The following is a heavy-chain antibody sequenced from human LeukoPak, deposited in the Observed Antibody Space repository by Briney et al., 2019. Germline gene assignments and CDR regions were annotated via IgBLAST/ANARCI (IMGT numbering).Heavy chain of an antibody. CDR3: ARGTIYYGSGSYYPTFDY. J-gene: IGHJ4*02. CDR2: IYSGGRT. Sequence: GGSLRLSCAASGFTVSSNYMSWVRQAPGKGLEWVSVIYSGGRTHYADSVKGRFTISRDNSKNTLYLQMNSLRAEDTAVYYCARGTIYYGSGSYYPTFDYWGQGTLVTVSS. V-gene: IGHV3-66*01. D-gene: IGHD3-10*01. CDR1: GFTVSSNY.